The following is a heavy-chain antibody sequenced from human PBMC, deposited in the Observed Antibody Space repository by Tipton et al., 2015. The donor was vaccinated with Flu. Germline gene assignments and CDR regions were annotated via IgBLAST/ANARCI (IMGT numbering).Heavy chain of an antibody. D-gene: IGHD4-23*01. J-gene: IGHJ3*02. CDR3: AREGGGFDI. CDR1: GFTFSTYN. CDR2: ISSSSSYI. Sequence: SLRLSCAASGFTFSTYNMNWVRQAPGKGLEWVSSISSSSSYIYYAASEKGPFTISRDTAKNSLHLLMSSLRAEDTAVYYCAREGGGFDIWGQGTMVTVSS. V-gene: IGHV3-21*04.